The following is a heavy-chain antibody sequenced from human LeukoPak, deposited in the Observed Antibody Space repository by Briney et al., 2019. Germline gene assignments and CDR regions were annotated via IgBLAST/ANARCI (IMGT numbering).Heavy chain of an antibody. CDR3: ARTSGSYGNWFDP. Sequence: GASVKVSCKASGYTFTGYYMHWVRQAPGQGLEWMGWINPNSGNTNYAQKLQGRVTMTTDTSTSTAYMELRSLRSDDTAVYYCARTSGSYGNWFDPWGQGTLVTVSS. CDR2: INPNSGNT. V-gene: IGHV1-18*04. D-gene: IGHD1-26*01. CDR1: GYTFTGYY. J-gene: IGHJ5*02.